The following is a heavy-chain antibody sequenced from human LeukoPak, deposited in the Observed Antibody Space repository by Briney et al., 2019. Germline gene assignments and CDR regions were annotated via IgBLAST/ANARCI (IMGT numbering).Heavy chain of an antibody. CDR2: ISAGGSTI. CDR1: GFTFSNYE. D-gene: IGHD5-12*01. CDR3: ARVRNSGYVGLEY. J-gene: IGHJ4*02. V-gene: IGHV3-48*03. Sequence: PGGSLRLSCAASGFTFSNYEMNSVRQAPGKGLEWVSYISAGGSTIYYADSVKGRFTVSRDNAKNSLYLEMNSLRAEDTAVYYCARVRNSGYVGLEYWGQGMLVTVSS.